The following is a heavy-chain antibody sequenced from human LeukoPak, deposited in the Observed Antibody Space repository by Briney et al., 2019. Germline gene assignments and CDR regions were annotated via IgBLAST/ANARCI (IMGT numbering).Heavy chain of an antibody. Sequence: TTSETLSLTCTVSGGSISSGSYYWSWIRQPAGKVLEWIGRIYTSGSTNYNPSLKSRVTISVDTSKNQFSLKLSSVTAADTAVYYCARVMGGAPEYYFDYWGQGTLVTVSS. CDR2: IYTSGST. J-gene: IGHJ4*02. V-gene: IGHV4-61*02. CDR3: ARVMGGAPEYYFDY. D-gene: IGHD1-26*01. CDR1: GGSISSGSYY.